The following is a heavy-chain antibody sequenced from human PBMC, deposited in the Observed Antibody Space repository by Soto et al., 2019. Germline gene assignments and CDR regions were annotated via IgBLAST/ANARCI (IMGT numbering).Heavy chain of an antibody. V-gene: IGHV4-34*01. D-gene: IGHD2-15*01. CDR2: INHSGST. CDR1: GGSFSGYY. J-gene: IGHJ4*02. Sequence: SETLSLTCADYGGSFSGYYWSWIRQPPGKGLEWIGEINHSGSTNYNPSLKSRVTISVDTSKNQFSLKLSPVTAADTAVYYCARATLCPLNCSGGSCYFDYWGQGTLVTVSS. CDR3: ARATLCPLNCSGGSCYFDY.